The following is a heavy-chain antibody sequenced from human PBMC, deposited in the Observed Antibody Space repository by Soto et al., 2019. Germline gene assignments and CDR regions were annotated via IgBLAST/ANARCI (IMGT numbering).Heavy chain of an antibody. D-gene: IGHD5-12*01. J-gene: IGHJ6*02. Sequence: SETLSLTCTVSGGSVSSGSYYWSWIRQPPGKRLERIGYIYYSGSTNYNPSLMSRVTISVDTSKNQFSLKLSSVTAADTAVYYCARVYSGYDYRSMLYYYYYGMDVWGQGTTVTVSS. V-gene: IGHV4-61*01. CDR2: IYYSGST. CDR3: ARVYSGYDYRSMLYYYYYGMDV. CDR1: GGSVSSGSYY.